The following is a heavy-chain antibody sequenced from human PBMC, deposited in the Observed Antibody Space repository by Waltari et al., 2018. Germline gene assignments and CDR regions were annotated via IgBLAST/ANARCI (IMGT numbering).Heavy chain of an antibody. D-gene: IGHD6-6*01. Sequence: QVQLVQSGAEVKKPGASVKVSCKASGYTFTGYYMHWVRQAPGQGIGWMGRINPNSGGTNYAQKVKGRVTMTRDTSISTAYMELGRLRSDDTGVYYCAASPGGIAARRGDYWGQGTLVTVSS. J-gene: IGHJ4*02. CDR1: GYTFTGYY. CDR2: INPNSGGT. V-gene: IGHV1-2*05. CDR3: AASPGGIAARRGDY.